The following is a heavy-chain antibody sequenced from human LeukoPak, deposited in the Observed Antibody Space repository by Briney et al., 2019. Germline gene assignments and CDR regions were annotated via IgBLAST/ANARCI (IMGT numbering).Heavy chain of an antibody. V-gene: IGHV4-59*12. CDR2: IYYSGST. CDR3: AREALSSGWGMDV. CDR1: GGSISSYY. D-gene: IGHD6-19*01. J-gene: IGHJ6*02. Sequence: SETLSLTCTVSGGSISSYYWSWIRQPPGKGLEWIGYIYYSGSTNYNPSLKSRVTISVDTSKNQFSLQLNSVAPEDAAVYYCAREALSSGWGMDVWGQGTTVTVSS.